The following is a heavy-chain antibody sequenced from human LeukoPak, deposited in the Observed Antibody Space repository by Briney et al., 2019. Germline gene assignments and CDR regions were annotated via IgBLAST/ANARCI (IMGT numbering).Heavy chain of an antibody. Sequence: ASVKVSCKASGYTFTSYDINWVRQATGQGLEWMGWMDPNSGNTGYAQKFQGRVTMTRNTSISTAYMELSSLRSEDTAVYYCARGRKVTGVYFDYWGQGTLVTVSS. J-gene: IGHJ4*02. CDR1: GYTFTSYD. CDR2: MDPNSGNT. V-gene: IGHV1-8*01. D-gene: IGHD1-14*01. CDR3: ARGRKVTGVYFDY.